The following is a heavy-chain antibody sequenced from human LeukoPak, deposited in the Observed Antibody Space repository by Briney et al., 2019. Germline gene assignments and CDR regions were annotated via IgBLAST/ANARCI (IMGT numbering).Heavy chain of an antibody. J-gene: IGHJ4*02. CDR1: GYTFTSYD. V-gene: IGHV1-8*01. CDR2: MNPNSGNT. CDR3: ARGYPNYYGSGPNDY. D-gene: IGHD3-10*01. Sequence: ASVKVSGKASGYTFTSYDINWVRRATGQGLEWMGWMNPNSGNTGYAQKFQGRVTMTRNTSISTAYMELSSLRSEDTAVYYCARGYPNYYGSGPNDYWGQGTLVTVSS.